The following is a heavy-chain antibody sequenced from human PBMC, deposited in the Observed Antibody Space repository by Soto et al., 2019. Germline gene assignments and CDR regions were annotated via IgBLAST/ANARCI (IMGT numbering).Heavy chain of an antibody. D-gene: IGHD3-22*01. J-gene: IGHJ4*02. CDR3: ARDLDSSGYLGY. CDR2: IWYDGSNK. Sequence: LRLSCAASGFTFSSYGMHWVRQAPGKGLEWVAVIWYDGSNKYYADSVKGRFTISRDNSKNTLYLQMNSLRAEDTAVYYCARDLDSSGYLGYWGQGTLVTVSS. V-gene: IGHV3-33*01. CDR1: GFTFSSYG.